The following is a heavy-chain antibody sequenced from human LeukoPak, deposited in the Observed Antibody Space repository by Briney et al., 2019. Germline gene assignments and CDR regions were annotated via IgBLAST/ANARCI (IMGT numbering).Heavy chain of an antibody. CDR1: GGSFGDFY. CDR3: ARDLLPIQLWSARLYYYGMDV. J-gene: IGHJ6*02. V-gene: IGHV4-34*01. Sequence: SETLSLTCAVSGGSFGDFYWSWIRQPPGKGLEWIGEINHSGYTNYYPSLKSRVTISVDTSKNQFSLRLSSVTAADTAVYYCARDLLPIQLWSARLYYYGMDVWGQGTTVTVSS. CDR2: INHSGYT. D-gene: IGHD5-18*01.